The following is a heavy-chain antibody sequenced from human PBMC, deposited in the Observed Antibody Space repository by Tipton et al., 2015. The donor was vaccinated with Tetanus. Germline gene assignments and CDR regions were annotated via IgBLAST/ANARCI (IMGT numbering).Heavy chain of an antibody. D-gene: IGHD1-14*01. V-gene: IGHV4-59*01. Sequence: TLSLTCTVSGVSISSYYWSWIRQSPGKGLEWIGYIFYAGSTNSNPSLKSRVTISVDTSKNQFSLKLSPVTAADTAVYYCARGTGDYWGQGTLVTVSS. CDR1: GVSISSYY. J-gene: IGHJ4*02. CDR2: IFYAGST. CDR3: ARGTGDY.